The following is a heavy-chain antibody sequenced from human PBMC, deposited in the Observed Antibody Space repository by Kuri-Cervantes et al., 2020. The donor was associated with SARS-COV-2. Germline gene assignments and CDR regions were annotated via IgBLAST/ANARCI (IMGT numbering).Heavy chain of an antibody. J-gene: IGHJ2*01. CDR3: ARDLGISSDL. CDR1: GFTVSSNY. CDR2: LYSSGST. Sequence: GGSLRLSCAASGFTVSSNYMSWVRQAPGKGLEWVSVLYSSGSTYNADSVKGRFTLSRDNAKNSLYLQMNSLRAEDTAVYYCARDLGISSDLWGRGTLVTVSS. V-gene: IGHV3-53*01. D-gene: IGHD2-21*01.